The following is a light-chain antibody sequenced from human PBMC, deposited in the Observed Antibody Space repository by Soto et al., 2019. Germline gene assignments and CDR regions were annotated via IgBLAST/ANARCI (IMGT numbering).Light chain of an antibody. Sequence: DIVVTQTPLSLSLTCAPPASILCKYSQRLLHSEGNTYVYWYLQKPGQPPQLLIYGVSNRFSGVPDRFSGSGSGTDFTLKISRVEAEDVGVYYCMQSIQLPPIFTFGPGTKVDIK. CDR3: MQSIQLPPIFT. CDR2: GVS. CDR1: QRLLHSEGNTY. V-gene: IGKV2D-29*01. J-gene: IGKJ3*01.